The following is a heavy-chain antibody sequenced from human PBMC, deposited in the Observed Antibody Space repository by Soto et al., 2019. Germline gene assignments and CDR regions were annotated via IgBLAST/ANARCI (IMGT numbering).Heavy chain of an antibody. CDR3: AREKGYISGPKIFDY. V-gene: IGHV4-30-4*01. Sequence: SQTQSLTCTVSGASISSRDYFWSWIRKSPEKGMEWIGYIYDSGSSYYNPSLQSRVTMSVDMSKNQFSLMLSSVIAAYSAVFYCAREKGYISGPKIFDYWGKGTLVTVSS. J-gene: IGHJ4*02. CDR1: GASISSRDYF. CDR2: IYDSGSS. D-gene: IGHD5-12*01.